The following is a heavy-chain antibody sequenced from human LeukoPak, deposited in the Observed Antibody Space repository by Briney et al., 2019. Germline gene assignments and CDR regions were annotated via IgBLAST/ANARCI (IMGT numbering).Heavy chain of an antibody. J-gene: IGHJ4*02. CDR3: ARGETNNGSFPFDY. Sequence: PSETLSLTRTVSGGSISSGGYYWSWIRQPPGKGLEWIGYIYHSGSTYYNPSLKSRVTISVDRSKNQFSLKLSSVTAADTAVYYCARGETNNGSFPFDYWGQGTLVTVSS. D-gene: IGHD1-26*01. CDR1: GGSISSGGYY. V-gene: IGHV4-30-2*01. CDR2: IYHSGST.